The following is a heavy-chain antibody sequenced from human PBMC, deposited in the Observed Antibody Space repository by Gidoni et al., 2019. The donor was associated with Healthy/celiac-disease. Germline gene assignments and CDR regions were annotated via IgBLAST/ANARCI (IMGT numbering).Heavy chain of an antibody. CDR2: ISYDGSNK. Sequence: QVQLVESGGGVVQPGRSLRLSCAASGFTFSSYGMHWVRPAPGKGLEWVAVISYDGSNKYYADSVKGRFTISRDNSKNTLYLQMNSLRAEDTAVYYCAKDGGQWLVLYYFDYWGQGTLVTVSS. CDR3: AKDGGQWLVLYYFDY. J-gene: IGHJ4*02. V-gene: IGHV3-30*18. D-gene: IGHD6-19*01. CDR1: GFTFSSYG.